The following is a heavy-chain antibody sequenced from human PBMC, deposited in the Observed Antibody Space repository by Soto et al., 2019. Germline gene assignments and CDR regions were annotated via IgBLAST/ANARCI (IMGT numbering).Heavy chain of an antibody. CDR1: GFTFSNYG. J-gene: IGHJ4*02. CDR3: AKDIYISTAGGQFDY. CDR2: ISYDGSDK. D-gene: IGHD6-13*01. V-gene: IGHV3-30*18. Sequence: QVQLVESGGGVVQPGRSLRLSCAASGFTFSNYGMHWVRQAPGKGLEWVALISYDGSDKYYIDSVKGRFTISRDNSKNTLYLRMTSLRAEDTAVYYCAKDIYISTAGGQFDYWGQGTLVTVAS.